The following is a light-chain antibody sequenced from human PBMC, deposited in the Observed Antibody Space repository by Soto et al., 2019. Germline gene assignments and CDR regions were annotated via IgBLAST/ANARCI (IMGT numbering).Light chain of an antibody. Sequence: DIPMTQSPSSLSASVGDRVTITCRASHSISSFLSWYQQKPGKAPKLLIYAASSLQSGVPSRFSGSGSGTDFTLTISSLQPEDFASYYCQQSYSTPPAFGQGTKVEIK. CDR3: QQSYSTPPA. CDR2: AAS. V-gene: IGKV1-39*01. CDR1: HSISSF. J-gene: IGKJ1*01.